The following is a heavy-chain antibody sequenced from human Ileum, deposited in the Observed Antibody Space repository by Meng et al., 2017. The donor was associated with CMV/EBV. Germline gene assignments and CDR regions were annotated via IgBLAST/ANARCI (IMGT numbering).Heavy chain of an antibody. Sequence: GGSLRLSCAGSGFTFDNYWMHWVRQVPGKELVWISRISTDGSATNYADSVKGRFTISRDNAKNTLYLQMNSLRVEDTAIYYCVRDLISGVVPLGYWGQGTLVTVSS. D-gene: IGHD3-3*01. V-gene: IGHV3-74*01. CDR3: VRDLISGVVPLGY. CDR1: GFTFDNYW. J-gene: IGHJ4*02. CDR2: ISTDGSAT.